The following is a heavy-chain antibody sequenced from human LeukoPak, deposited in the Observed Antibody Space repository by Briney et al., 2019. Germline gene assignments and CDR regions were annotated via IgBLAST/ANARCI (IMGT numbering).Heavy chain of an antibody. V-gene: IGHV4-59*01. Sequence: PSETLSLTYTVSGGSISSYYWSWIRQPPGKGLEWIAYIYYSGSTNYNPSLKSRVTISLDTSKNQFFLKLSSVTAADTAIYYCARVGGYNDAFDIWGQGTMVTVSS. CDR3: ARVGGYNDAFDI. D-gene: IGHD5-24*01. J-gene: IGHJ3*02. CDR2: IYYSGST. CDR1: GGSISSYY.